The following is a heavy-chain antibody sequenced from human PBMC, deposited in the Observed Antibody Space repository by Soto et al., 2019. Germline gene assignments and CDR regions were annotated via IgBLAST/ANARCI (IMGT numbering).Heavy chain of an antibody. CDR2: VSYSGRT. J-gene: IGHJ3*01. Sequence: SETLSLTCTVSRGSINNYYWTLIRQPPGKGVEWIGYVSYSGRTNYNPSLKSRVNMFVDKSKNQFSLNLTSVTAADTAVYYCARFQYTVFTAIDVWRQGTMVTVSS. CDR3: ARFQYTVFTAIDV. V-gene: IGHV4-59*03. CDR1: RGSINNYY. D-gene: IGHD4-17*01.